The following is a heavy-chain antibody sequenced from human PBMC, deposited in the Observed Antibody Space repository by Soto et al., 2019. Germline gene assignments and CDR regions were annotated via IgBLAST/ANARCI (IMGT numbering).Heavy chain of an antibody. CDR2: ISAHNGNT. CDR1: GYTFTSYG. D-gene: IGHD1-1*01. J-gene: IGHJ4*01. CDR3: ARGRYGDY. V-gene: IGHV1-18*01. Sequence: QVHLVQSGAEVKKPGASVKVSCKGSGYTFTSYGITWVRQAPGQGLEWMGWISAHNGNTDYAQKLQGRVTVTRDTSTSTAYMELRILSSDDTAVYYCARGRYGDYWGHGALVTVSS.